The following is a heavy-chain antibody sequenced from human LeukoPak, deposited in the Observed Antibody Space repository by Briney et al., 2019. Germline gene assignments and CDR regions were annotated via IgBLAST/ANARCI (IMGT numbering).Heavy chain of an antibody. D-gene: IGHD2-15*01. J-gene: IGHJ5*02. CDR1: GYTFTSYG. CDR3: ARHRDCSGGSCYSNWFDP. Sequence: ASVKVSCKASGYTFTSYGISWVRQAPGQGLEWMGWISAYNGNTNYAQKLQGRVTMTTDTSTSTAYMELRSLRSDDTAVYYCARHRDCSGGSCYSNWFDPWGQGTLVTVSS. V-gene: IGHV1-18*01. CDR2: ISAYNGNT.